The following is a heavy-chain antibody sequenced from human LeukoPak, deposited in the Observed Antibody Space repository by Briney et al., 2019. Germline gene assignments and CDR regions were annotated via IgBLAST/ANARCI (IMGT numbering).Heavy chain of an antibody. J-gene: IGHJ4*02. CDR3: ARHYSGSERRFDY. Sequence: LGESLKISCEGFGYSFTNYWIGWVRQMPGKGLEWMGIIYPGDSDTRYSPSFQGQVTISADKSIRTAYLQWSSLKASDTAMYYCARHYSGSERRFDYWGQGTLVTVSS. CDR2: IYPGDSDT. CDR1: GYSFTNYW. V-gene: IGHV5-51*01. D-gene: IGHD1-26*01.